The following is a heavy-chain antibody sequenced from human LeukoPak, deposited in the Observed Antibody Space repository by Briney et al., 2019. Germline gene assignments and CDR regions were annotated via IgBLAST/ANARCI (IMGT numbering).Heavy chain of an antibody. Sequence: GGSLRLSCAASGFTFDEYAMHWVRQAPGKGLEWVSGISWNSGYINYADSVKGRFTISRDNYKNTLFLQMNSLKFEDTAIYYCARDFGDYGIDYWGRGTLVTVSS. CDR2: ISWNSGYI. V-gene: IGHV3-9*01. CDR1: GFTFDEYA. CDR3: ARDFGDYGIDY. J-gene: IGHJ4*02. D-gene: IGHD4-17*01.